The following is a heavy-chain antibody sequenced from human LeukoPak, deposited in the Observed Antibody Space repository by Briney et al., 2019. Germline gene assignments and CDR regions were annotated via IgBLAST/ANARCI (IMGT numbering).Heavy chain of an antibody. D-gene: IGHD2-15*01. CDR1: GFTFRSFG. CDR3: AKTPDKYCSGGSCYSGFWNWFDP. V-gene: IGHV3-30*02. Sequence: PGGSLTLSCPASGFTFRSFGMHWVRQAPGKGLEWVAIIRYDGSNEYYADSVRGRFTNSRDNSKNTLYLQMNSLRAEDTAIYYCAKTPDKYCSGGSCYSGFWNWFDPWGQGTLVTVSS. J-gene: IGHJ5*02. CDR2: IRYDGSNE.